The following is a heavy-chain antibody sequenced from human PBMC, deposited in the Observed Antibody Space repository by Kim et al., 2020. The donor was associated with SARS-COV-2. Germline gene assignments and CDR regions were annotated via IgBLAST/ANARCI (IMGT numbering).Heavy chain of an antibody. V-gene: IGHV4-39*07. D-gene: IGHD3-16*01. Sequence: TYYNPSLKSRVTISVDTSKNQFSLKLSSVTAADTAVYYCARDRSVLTRNLWGRGTLVTVSS. CDR3: ARDRSVLTRNL. J-gene: IGHJ2*01. CDR2: T.